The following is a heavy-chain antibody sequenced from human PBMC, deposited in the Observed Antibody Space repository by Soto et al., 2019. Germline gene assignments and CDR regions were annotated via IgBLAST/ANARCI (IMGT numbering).Heavy chain of an antibody. CDR2: IIPILGIA. Sequence: KISCKGSGYSFTSYWISWVRQAPGQGLEWMGRIIPILGIANYAQKFQGRVTITADKSTSTAYMELSSLRSEDTAVYYCAREGSYYDSSGYYFIWGQGTLVTVSS. D-gene: IGHD3-22*01. J-gene: IGHJ4*02. CDR3: AREGSYYDSSGYYFI. CDR1: GYSFTSYW. V-gene: IGHV1-69*04.